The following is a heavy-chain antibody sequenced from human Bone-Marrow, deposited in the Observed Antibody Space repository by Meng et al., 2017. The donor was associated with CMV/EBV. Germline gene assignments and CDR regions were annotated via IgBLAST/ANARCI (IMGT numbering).Heavy chain of an antibody. CDR3: AIGTSGWYDEDWFDP. V-gene: IGHV3-23*01. D-gene: IGHD6-19*01. J-gene: IGHJ5*02. CDR1: GYSSTRHA. CDR2: IRPSGDST. Sequence: SGYSSTRHAMSWVRQTPGKGLEWVSSIRPSGDSTHYADSVKGRFTISRDDPKNTVYLQMDSLRAEDTAIYYCAIGTSGWYDEDWFDPWGQGTLVTVSS.